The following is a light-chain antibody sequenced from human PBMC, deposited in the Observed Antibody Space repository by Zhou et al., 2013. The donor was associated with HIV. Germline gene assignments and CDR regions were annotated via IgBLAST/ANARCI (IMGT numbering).Light chain of an antibody. Sequence: DIQMTQSPSSLSASVGDRVTITCQASQDISNYLNWYQQKPGKAPKLLIYDASELETGVPPRFSGDVFRTQFTLTISGLQPEDFVTYFCQQYHNLPLTFGGGTRVEF. V-gene: IGKV1-33*01. J-gene: IGKJ4*01. CDR3: QQYHNLPLT. CDR1: QDISNY. CDR2: DAS.